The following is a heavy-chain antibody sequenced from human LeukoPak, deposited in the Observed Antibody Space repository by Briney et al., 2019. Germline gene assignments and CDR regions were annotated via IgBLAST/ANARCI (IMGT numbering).Heavy chain of an antibody. D-gene: IGHD1-26*01. CDR2: INHSGST. Sequence: SETLSLTCAVYGGSFSGYYWSWIRRPPGKGLEWIGEINHSGSTNYNPSLKSRVTISVDTSKNQFSLKLSSVTAADTAVYYCAGSGSYAYDYWGQGTLVTVSS. J-gene: IGHJ4*02. V-gene: IGHV4-34*01. CDR1: GGSFSGYY. CDR3: AGSGSYAYDY.